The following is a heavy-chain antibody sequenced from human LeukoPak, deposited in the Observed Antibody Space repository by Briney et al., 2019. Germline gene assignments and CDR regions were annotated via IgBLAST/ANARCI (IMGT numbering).Heavy chain of an antibody. V-gene: IGHV3-21*01. CDR3: ARHVVAVGFDY. D-gene: IGHD3-22*01. CDR1: GFTFSSYS. J-gene: IGHJ4*02. Sequence: GGSLRLSCAGSGFTFSSYSMNWVRQAPGKGLEWVSSISSNSSYIYYADSVKSRFTTSRYNAKNSLYLQMNSLRAEDTAVYYCARHVVAVGFDYWGQGTLVTVSS. CDR2: ISSNSSYI.